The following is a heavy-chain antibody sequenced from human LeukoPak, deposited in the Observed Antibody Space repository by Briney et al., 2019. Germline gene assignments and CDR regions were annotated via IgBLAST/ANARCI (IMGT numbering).Heavy chain of an antibody. D-gene: IGHD4-17*01. CDR2: ISSDGAST. CDR3: ARVHYGDYVDY. V-gene: IGHV3-74*01. CDR1: GFTFSSYW. Sequence: GGSLRLSCAPSGFTFSSYWMHWVRQAPGKGLVWVSRISSDGASTSYADSVKGRFTISRDNAKNTLYLQMNNLRAEDTAVYYCARVHYGDYVDYWGQGTLVTVSS. J-gene: IGHJ4*02.